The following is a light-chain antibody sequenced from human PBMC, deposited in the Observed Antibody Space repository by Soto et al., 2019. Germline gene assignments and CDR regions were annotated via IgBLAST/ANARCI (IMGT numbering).Light chain of an antibody. CDR2: DAS. CDR1: QSVSSN. Sequence: EIVMTHSPATLSVSPGEIATLSCRASQSVSSNLAWHQQKPGQAPRILMYDASTRATGISARFSGSGSGTEFTLTISSLQSEDFAVYYCQQYHNWPITFGQGTRLEIK. V-gene: IGKV3-15*01. J-gene: IGKJ5*01. CDR3: QQYHNWPIT.